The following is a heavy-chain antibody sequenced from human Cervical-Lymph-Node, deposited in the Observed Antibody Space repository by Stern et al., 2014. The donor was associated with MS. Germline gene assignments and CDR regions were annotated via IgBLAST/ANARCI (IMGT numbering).Heavy chain of an antibody. D-gene: IGHD3-22*01. Sequence: EVHLVESGAEVKKPGESLKISCRTSGYTFSNFWIGWGRQMPGKGLEGMGVIYPADSDTTYSPSFQGQVTISADESISTAYLQWRSLKASDTAMYYCVRRRDSAGYDTFDLWGQGTMLIVSS. CDR2: IYPADSDT. V-gene: IGHV5-51*01. CDR3: VRRRDSAGYDTFDL. CDR1: GYTFSNFW. J-gene: IGHJ3*01.